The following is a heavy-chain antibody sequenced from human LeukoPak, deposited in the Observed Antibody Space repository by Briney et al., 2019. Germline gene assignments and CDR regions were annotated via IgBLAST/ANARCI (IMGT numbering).Heavy chain of an antibody. CDR3: ARGGGLDV. CDR1: GFTFSSYW. Sequence: GGPLRLSCAASGFTFSSYWMNWARQAAGKGLEWVASINHNGNVNYYVDSAKGRFTISRDNAKNSLYLQMSNLRAEDTAVYFCARGGGLDVWGQGATVTVSS. J-gene: IGHJ6*02. D-gene: IGHD3-16*01. V-gene: IGHV3-7*03. CDR2: INHNGNVN.